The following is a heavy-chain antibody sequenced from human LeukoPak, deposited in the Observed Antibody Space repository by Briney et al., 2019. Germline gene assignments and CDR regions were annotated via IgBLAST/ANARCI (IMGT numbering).Heavy chain of an antibody. CDR2: ISGSGGST. D-gene: IGHD3-9*01. Sequence: GGSLRLSCAASGFTSSSYAMSWVRQAPGKGLEWVSAISGSGGSTYYADSVKGRFTISRDNSKNTLYLQMNSLRAEDTAVYYCAKAAYYDILTGYYSYYFDYWGQGTLVTVAS. CDR3: AKAAYYDILTGYYSYYFDY. J-gene: IGHJ4*02. CDR1: GFTSSSYA. V-gene: IGHV3-23*01.